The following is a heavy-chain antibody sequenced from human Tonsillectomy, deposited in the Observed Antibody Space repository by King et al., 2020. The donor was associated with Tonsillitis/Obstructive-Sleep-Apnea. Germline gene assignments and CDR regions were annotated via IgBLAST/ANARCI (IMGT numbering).Heavy chain of an antibody. CDR3: ARLLSTAAFDY. J-gene: IGHJ4*02. CDR1: GFTFSSYG. V-gene: IGHV3-33*01. D-gene: IGHD6-13*01. Sequence: VQLVESGGGVVQPGRSLRLSCAASGFTFSSYGMHWVRQAPGTGLEWVAVIWYDGSNKYYADSVKGRFTISRDNSKNTLYVQMNSLRAEDTAVYYCARLLSTAAFDYWGQGTLVTVSS. CDR2: IWYDGSNK.